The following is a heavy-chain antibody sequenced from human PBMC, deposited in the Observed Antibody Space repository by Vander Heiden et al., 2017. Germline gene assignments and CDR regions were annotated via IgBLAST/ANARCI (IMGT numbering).Heavy chain of an antibody. CDR2: IWYDGSNK. V-gene: IGHV3-33*01. CDR1: GFTFSSYG. CDR3: ASASKTGYSYYYGMDV. Sequence: QVQLVESGGGVVRPGRSLRISCAASGFTFSSYGMHWVRQAPGKGLEWVAVIWYDGSNKYYADSVKGRFTISRDNSKNTLYLQMNSLRAEDTAVYYCASASKTGYSYYYGMDVWGQGTTVTVSS. J-gene: IGHJ6*02.